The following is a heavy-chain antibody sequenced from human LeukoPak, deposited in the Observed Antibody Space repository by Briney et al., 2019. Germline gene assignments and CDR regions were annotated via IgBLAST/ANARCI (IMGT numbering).Heavy chain of an antibody. CDR2: IKGDGTGT. CDR1: GFTFSSYW. D-gene: IGHD6-19*01. V-gene: IGHV3-74*01. J-gene: IGHJ4*02. CDR3: VSGYSSAYYASGADY. Sequence: PGGSLRLSCAASGFTFSSYWMHWVRQAPGKGLVWVSRIKGDGTGTSYADSVKGRFTISRDNTKNTLYLQMNSLTDEDTAMHYCVSGYSSAYYASGADYWGQGTLVTVSS.